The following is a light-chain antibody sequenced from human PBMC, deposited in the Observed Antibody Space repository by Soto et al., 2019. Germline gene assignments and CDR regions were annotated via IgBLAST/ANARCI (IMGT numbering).Light chain of an antibody. V-gene: IGLV2-8*01. CDR3: SSYPGSYNEV. Sequence: QSALTQPPSASGSPGQSVTISCTGTSSDDGGYNYVSWYQRHPGKAPKLMIYEVSKRPSGVPDRFSGSKSGNTSSLTVSGLQAEDESVYYCSSYPGSYNEVLGSGTKVTVL. J-gene: IGLJ1*01. CDR1: SSDDGGYNY. CDR2: EVS.